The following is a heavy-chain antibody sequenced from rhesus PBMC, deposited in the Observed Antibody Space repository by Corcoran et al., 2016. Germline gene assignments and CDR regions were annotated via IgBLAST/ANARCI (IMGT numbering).Heavy chain of an antibody. Sequence: QVPLQESGPGVVKPSATLSLTCAASCGSISSGYDWSWIRPLPGNGAEWIGYISGSSGSTNYNPSLKNRVTISKDASKIQFSLKLSSVTAADTAVYYCASLYSRGWSGWYFDLWGPGTPITISS. D-gene: IGHD6-37*01. V-gene: IGHV4-76*01. CDR3: ASLYSRGWSGWYFDL. J-gene: IGHJ2*01. CDR2: ISGSSGST. CDR1: CGSISSGYD.